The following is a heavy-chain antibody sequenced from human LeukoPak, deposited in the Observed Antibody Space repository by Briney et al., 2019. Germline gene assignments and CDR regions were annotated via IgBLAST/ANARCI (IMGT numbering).Heavy chain of an antibody. J-gene: IGHJ6*03. CDR3: ARVPNGVVVPAAMGYYYMDV. Sequence: ASVKVSCKASGYTFTGYYMHWVRQAPGQGLEWMGWINPNSGGTNYAQKFQGRVTMTRDTSISTAYMELSRLRSDDTAVYYCARVPNGVVVPAAMGYYYMDVWGKGTTVTVSS. V-gene: IGHV1-2*02. CDR2: INPNSGGT. CDR1: GYTFTGYY. D-gene: IGHD2-2*01.